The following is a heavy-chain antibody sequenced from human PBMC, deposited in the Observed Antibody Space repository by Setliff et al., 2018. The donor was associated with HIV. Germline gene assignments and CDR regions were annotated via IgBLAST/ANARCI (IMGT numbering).Heavy chain of an antibody. CDR2: IIPIFGTA. V-gene: IGHV1-69*13. Sequence: GASVNVSCKASGGTFSSYAISWVRQAPGQGLEWMGGIIPIFGTANYAQKFQGRVTITADESTSTAYMELSSLRSEDTAVYYCAATYYYDSSGLHGFDYWGQGTLVTVSS. D-gene: IGHD3-22*01. J-gene: IGHJ4*02. CDR1: GGTFSSYA. CDR3: AATYYYDSSGLHGFDY.